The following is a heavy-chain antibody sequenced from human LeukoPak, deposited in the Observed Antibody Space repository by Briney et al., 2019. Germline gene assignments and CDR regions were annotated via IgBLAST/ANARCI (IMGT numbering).Heavy chain of an antibody. V-gene: IGHV4-61*02. J-gene: IGHJ3*02. CDR1: GGSISSGSYY. D-gene: IGHD4-11*01. Sequence: SQTLSLTCTVSGGSISSGSYYWSWIRQPAGKGLEWIGRIYTSGSTNYNPSLKSRVTISVDTSKNQFSLKLSSVTAADTAVYYCARETTVTTLSAFDIRGQGTMVTVSS. CDR3: ARETTVTTLSAFDI. CDR2: IYTSGST.